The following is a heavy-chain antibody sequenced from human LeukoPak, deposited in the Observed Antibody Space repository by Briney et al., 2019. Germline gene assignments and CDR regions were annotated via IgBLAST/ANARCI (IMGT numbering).Heavy chain of an antibody. CDR1: GYMFSGSY. CDR3: ATGAITTGY. V-gene: IGHV1-69-2*01. CDR2: VDPEDGKT. D-gene: IGHD4-11*01. Sequence: ASVKISCKVSGYMFSGSYMHWVQQVPGKGLERMGRVDPEDGKTIYAKKFQGGVTMTADTSIDTAYMDLSSLKSEDTAVYYCATGAITTGYWGQGTLVTVSS. J-gene: IGHJ4*02.